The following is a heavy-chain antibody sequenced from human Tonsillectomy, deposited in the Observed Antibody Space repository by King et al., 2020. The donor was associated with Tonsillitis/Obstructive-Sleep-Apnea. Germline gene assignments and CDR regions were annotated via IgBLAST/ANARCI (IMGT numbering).Heavy chain of an antibody. CDR3: AKTMVRGVMFPGVRSPPDY. CDR1: GFTFSSYA. D-gene: IGHD3-10*01. CDR2: ISGGGGST. V-gene: IGHV3-23*04. J-gene: IGHJ4*02. Sequence: VQLVESGGGLVQPGGSLRLSCAASGFTFSSYAMSWVRQAPGKGLEWVSAISGGGGSTYYADSVKGRFTISRANSKNTLYLQMNSLRAEDTAVYYCAKTMVRGVMFPGVRSPPDYWGQGTLVTISS.